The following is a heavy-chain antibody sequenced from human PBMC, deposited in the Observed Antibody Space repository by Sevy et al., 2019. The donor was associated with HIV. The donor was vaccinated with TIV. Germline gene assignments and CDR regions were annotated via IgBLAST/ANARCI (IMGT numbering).Heavy chain of an antibody. J-gene: IGHJ4*02. CDR1: GFTFSSHW. V-gene: IGHV3-7*01. CDR2: IKQDGSDK. CDR3: AKKGWDGYNIPIDY. D-gene: IGHD5-12*01. Sequence: GGSLRLSCAASGFTFSSHWMTWVRQAPGKGLEWVANIKQDGSDKYYVDSVKGRFTISRDNGKNSLYLQMNSLRVEDTAVYYCAKKGWDGYNIPIDYWGQGTLVTVSS.